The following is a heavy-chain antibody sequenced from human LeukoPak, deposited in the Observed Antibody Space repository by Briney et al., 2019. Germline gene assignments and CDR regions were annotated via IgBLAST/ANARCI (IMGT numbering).Heavy chain of an antibody. CDR1: GGSFSGYY. D-gene: IGHD2-8*01. CDR2: INHSGST. V-gene: IGHV4-34*01. CDR3: ARGSWGPIVLMGYARGYFDY. Sequence: PSETLSLTCAVYGGSFSGYYWSWIRQPPGKGLEWIGEINHSGSTNYNPSLKSRVTISVDTSKNQFSLKRSSVTAADTAVYYCARGSWGPIVLMGYARGYFDYWGQGTLVTVSS. J-gene: IGHJ4*02.